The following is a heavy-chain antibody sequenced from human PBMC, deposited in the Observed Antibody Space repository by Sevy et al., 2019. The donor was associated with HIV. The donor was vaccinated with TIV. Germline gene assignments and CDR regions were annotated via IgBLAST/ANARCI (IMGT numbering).Heavy chain of an antibody. CDR2: IKSDGSST. CDR3: ARDRSGSYHVSDNWFDP. Sequence: GGYLRLYCAASGFTFSSYWMHWVRQVPGKGLVCVSRIKSDGSSTSYADSVKGRFTISRDNAKNTLYLQMNSLRAEDTAVYYCARDRSGSYHVSDNWFDPWGQGILVTVSS. D-gene: IGHD1-26*01. J-gene: IGHJ5*02. CDR1: GFTFSSYW. V-gene: IGHV3-74*01.